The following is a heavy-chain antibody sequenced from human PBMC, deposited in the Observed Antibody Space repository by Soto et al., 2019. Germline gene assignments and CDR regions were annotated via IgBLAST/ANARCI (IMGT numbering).Heavy chain of an antibody. CDR1: GFDASVNY. V-gene: IGHV3-66*01. J-gene: IGHJ6*02. Sequence: EVQLVESGGTLVQPGGSLRLSCAASGFDASVNYMTWVRQAPVKGLEWVSAINSGGNTFYADSVKGRFTISRDNSKKTLYLQMNSLRVEDTAMYYCVRENYYYGMDVWGQGTAVTVSS. CDR2: INSGGNT. CDR3: VRENYYYGMDV.